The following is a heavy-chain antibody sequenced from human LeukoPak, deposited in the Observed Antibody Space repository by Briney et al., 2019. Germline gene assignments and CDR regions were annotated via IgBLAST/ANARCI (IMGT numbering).Heavy chain of an antibody. Sequence: ESLRISCKGSGYSFTSYWIGWVRQMPGKGLEWMGIIYPGDSDIAYSPSFQGQVTISADKSTCTAYLQWSSLKASDTAMYYCARLGSRHGYNWGDLWGQGTLVSVSS. CDR3: ARLGSRHGYNWGDL. CDR2: IYPGDSDI. CDR1: GYSFTSYW. D-gene: IGHD5-24*01. J-gene: IGHJ5*02. V-gene: IGHV5-51*01.